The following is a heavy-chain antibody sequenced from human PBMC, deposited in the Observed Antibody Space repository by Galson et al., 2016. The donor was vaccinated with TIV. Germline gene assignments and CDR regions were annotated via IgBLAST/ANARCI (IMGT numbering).Heavy chain of an antibody. V-gene: IGHV3-21*01. Sequence: SLRLSCAASGFSFSPSSMNWVRQAPGRGLEWVSSISSGSSYIYYADSVKGRFTISRDNAKNSLYLQMNSLRAEDTAVYYCARTYYYDSSAYSFDAFDVWGQGTMVTVSS. CDR3: ARTYYYDSSAYSFDAFDV. D-gene: IGHD3-22*01. CDR2: ISSGSSYI. CDR1: GFSFSPSS. J-gene: IGHJ3*01.